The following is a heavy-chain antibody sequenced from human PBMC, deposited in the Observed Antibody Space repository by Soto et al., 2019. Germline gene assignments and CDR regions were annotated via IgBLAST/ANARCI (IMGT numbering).Heavy chain of an antibody. J-gene: IGHJ6*02. D-gene: IGHD3-10*01. CDR1: GFTFSRYG. CDR3: AKELWLGEFFISDPSMDV. Sequence: QVQLVESGGGVVQPGRSIRLSCAGSGFTFSRYGMHWVRQAPGKGLEWVAVISYDGSDKFYADSVKGRFNISRDNSKNTLYLQMNSLRAEDTAVYYCAKELWLGEFFISDPSMDVWGLGTTVTVSS. CDR2: ISYDGSDK. V-gene: IGHV3-30*18.